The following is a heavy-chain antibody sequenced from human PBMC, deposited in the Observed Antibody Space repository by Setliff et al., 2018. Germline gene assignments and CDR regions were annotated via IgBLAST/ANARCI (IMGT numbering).Heavy chain of an antibody. D-gene: IGHD3-3*01. Sequence: PSETLSLTCSVSGGSISTYHWSWIRQPPEKGLEWIAYIHYSGSTNQNPSLKSRVTISVDTSKNQFSLKLMSVTAADTAVYYCARGYYNFLSGYYTPYYFDYWGQGTLVTVSS. CDR3: ARGYYNFLSGYYTPYYFDY. CDR1: GGSISTYH. J-gene: IGHJ4*02. CDR2: IHYSGST. V-gene: IGHV4-59*12.